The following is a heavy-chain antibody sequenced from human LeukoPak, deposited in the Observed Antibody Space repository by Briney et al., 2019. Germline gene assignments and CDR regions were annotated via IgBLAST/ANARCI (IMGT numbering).Heavy chain of an antibody. CDR2: ISYDGSNK. Sequence: GGSLRLSCAASGFTFSSYAMHWVRQAPGKGLEWVAVISYDGSNKYYADSVKGRFTISRDNSKNTLYLKMSSLRAEDTAVYYCARGGYYYYYDMDVWGKGPTVTVSS. J-gene: IGHJ6*03. V-gene: IGHV3-30*15. CDR1: GFTFSSYA. CDR3: ARGGYYYYYDMDV.